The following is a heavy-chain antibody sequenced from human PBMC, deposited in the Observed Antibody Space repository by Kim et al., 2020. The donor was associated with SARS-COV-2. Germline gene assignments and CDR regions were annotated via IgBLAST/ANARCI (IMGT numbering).Heavy chain of an antibody. Sequence: GESLKISCKGSGYSFTSYWIGWVRQMPGKGLEWMGIIYPGDSDTKYSPSFQGQVTISADKSISTAYLQWSSLKASDTAMYYCARHGDRGVTYYYYGMVVWGPGTTVTVSS. V-gene: IGHV5-51*01. D-gene: IGHD3-10*01. J-gene: IGHJ6*02. CDR3: ARHGDRGVTYYYYGMVV. CDR2: IYPGDSDT. CDR1: GYSFTSYW.